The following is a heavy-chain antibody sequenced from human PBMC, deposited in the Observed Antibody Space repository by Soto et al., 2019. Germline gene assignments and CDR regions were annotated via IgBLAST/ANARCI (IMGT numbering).Heavy chain of an antibody. CDR2: INSDGSST. CDR3: ARDGPMIRDFDGLPIARPLDY. V-gene: IGHV3-74*01. J-gene: IGHJ4*02. CDR1: GFTFSSYW. Sequence: GGSLRLSCAASGFTFSSYWMHWVRPAPGKGLVWVSRINSDGSSTSYADSVKGRFTISRDNAKNTLYLQMNSLRAEDTAVYYCARDGPMIRDFDGLPIARPLDYWGQGTLVTVSS. D-gene: IGHD3-9*01.